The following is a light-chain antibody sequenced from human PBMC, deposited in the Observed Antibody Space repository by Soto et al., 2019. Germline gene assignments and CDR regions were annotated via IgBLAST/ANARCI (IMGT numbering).Light chain of an antibody. J-gene: IGKJ1*01. CDR3: QQYGGSWT. V-gene: IGKV3-20*01. CDR2: GAS. CDR1: QSVSSSY. Sequence: EIVLTQSPGTLSLSPGERATLSCRTSQSVSSSYLAWYQQKPGQAPRLLIYGASSRATGIPDRFSGSGSGTYFTLTISILEPEDFAVYYCQQYGGSWTFGQGTKVDIK.